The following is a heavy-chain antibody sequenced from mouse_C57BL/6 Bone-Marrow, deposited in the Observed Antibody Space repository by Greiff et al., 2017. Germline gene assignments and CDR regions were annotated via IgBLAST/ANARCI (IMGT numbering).Heavy chain of an antibody. CDR1: GYTFTSYW. CDR3: ARAGPLVRSFDY. J-gene: IGHJ2*01. D-gene: IGHD2-14*01. Sequence: QVQLQQPGAELVKPGASVQMSCKASGYTFTSYWITWVKPRPGQGLEWIGDIYPTSGSTNYNEKFKSKAILTLDTSSNTAYMQLSSLTSEDSAVFDCARAGPLVRSFDYWGQGTTLTVSS. CDR2: IYPTSGST. V-gene: IGHV1-55*01.